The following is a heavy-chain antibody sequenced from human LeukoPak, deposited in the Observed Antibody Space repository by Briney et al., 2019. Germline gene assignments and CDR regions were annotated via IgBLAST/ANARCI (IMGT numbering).Heavy chain of an antibody. J-gene: IGHJ4*02. CDR2: IYYSGST. D-gene: IGHD3-10*01. CDR1: GFTFSSYA. CDR3: ASYGSGSYSRDAINY. V-gene: IGHV4-38-2*01. Sequence: GSLRLSCAASGFTFSSYAMSWVRQPPGKGLEWIGSIYYSGSTYYNPSLKSRVTISVDTSKNQFSLKLSSVTAADTAVYYCASYGSGSYSRDAINYWGQGTLVTVSS.